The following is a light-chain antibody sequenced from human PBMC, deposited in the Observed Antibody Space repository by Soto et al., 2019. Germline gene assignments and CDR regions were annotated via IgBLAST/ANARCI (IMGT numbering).Light chain of an antibody. CDR1: SSNIGSNS. Sequence: QSVLSQPPSASGTPGQRVTISCSGSSSNIGSNSVHWYQLLPGTAPKLLIYSSDQRPSGVPDRFSGSKSGTSASLAISGLQSEDEADYYCSSWDDSLSGHVVFGRGTKLTVL. V-gene: IGLV1-44*01. J-gene: IGLJ2*01. CDR3: SSWDDSLSGHVV. CDR2: SSD.